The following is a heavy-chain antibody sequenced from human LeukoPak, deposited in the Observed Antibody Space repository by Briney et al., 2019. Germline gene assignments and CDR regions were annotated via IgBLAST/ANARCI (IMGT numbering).Heavy chain of an antibody. D-gene: IGHD2-2*01. CDR3: ARDIVVVPAAGAVYYYYGMDV. Sequence: PGASVKVSCKASGGTFSSYAISWVRQAPGQGLEWMGGIIPIFGTANYAQKFQGRVTITADESTSTAYMELRSLRSDDTAVYYCARDIVVVPAAGAVYYYYGMDVWGQGTTVTVSS. CDR1: GGTFSSYA. V-gene: IGHV1-69*13. CDR2: IIPIFGTA. J-gene: IGHJ6*02.